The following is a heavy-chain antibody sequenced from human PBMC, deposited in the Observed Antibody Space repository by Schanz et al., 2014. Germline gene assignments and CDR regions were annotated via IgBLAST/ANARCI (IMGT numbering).Heavy chain of an antibody. J-gene: IGHJ4*02. Sequence: QVQLVQSGAEVKKPGASVKLSCKACGYTFTSYNFHRVRQAPGHGLEWVGWINTNTGNPTYAQGFTGRFVFSLDTSVSTAYLQISSLKAEDTAAYYCTTETIAMAGTFSIWGQGTLVTVSS. CDR2: INTNTGNP. V-gene: IGHV7-4-1*02. CDR3: TTETIAMAGTFSI. CDR1: GYTFTSYN. D-gene: IGHD6-19*01.